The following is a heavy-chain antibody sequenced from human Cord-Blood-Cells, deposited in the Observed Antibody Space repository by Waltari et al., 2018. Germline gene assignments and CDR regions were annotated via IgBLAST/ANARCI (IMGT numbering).Heavy chain of an antibody. J-gene: IGHJ3*02. Sequence: QVQLQESGPGLVKPSETLSLTCTVSGGSISSHYWSWIRQPPGKGLEWIGYIYYSCSTSYSPSRNSLITIAVHTAKSDFAPKLSSLTAAETAVYYCARDWRTGRAFDILGQGTMVTVSS. CDR1: GGSISSHY. D-gene: IGHD7-27*01. CDR3: ARDWRTGRAFDI. V-gene: IGHV4-59*11. CDR2: IYYSCST.